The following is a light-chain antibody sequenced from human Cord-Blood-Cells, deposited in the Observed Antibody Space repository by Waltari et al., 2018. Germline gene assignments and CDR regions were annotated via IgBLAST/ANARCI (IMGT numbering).Light chain of an antibody. CDR1: KLGDKS. CDR3: QAWDSSTAV. CDR2: QDS. J-gene: IGLJ2*01. Sequence: SYELTQPPSVSVSPGQTASITCSGDKLGDKSECWYQQKPGQSPVLVIYQDSKRPAGIPERFSGSNSGNTATLTISGTQAMDEADYYCQAWDSSTAVFGGGTKLTVL. V-gene: IGLV3-1*01.